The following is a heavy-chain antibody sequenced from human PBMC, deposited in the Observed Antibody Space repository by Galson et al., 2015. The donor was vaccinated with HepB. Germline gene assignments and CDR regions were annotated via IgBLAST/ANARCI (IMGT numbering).Heavy chain of an antibody. Sequence: SLRLSCAASGFTFSNYGMHWVRQAPGKGLEWVAVIWYDGSSKYYADSVQGRFTISRDNSKNTLYLQMNGLRAEDTAIYYCAKEVNISTWFPFDNWGQGTLVTVSS. CDR3: AKEVNISTWFPFDN. V-gene: IGHV3-33*06. J-gene: IGHJ4*02. CDR2: IWYDGSSK. CDR1: GFTFSNYG. D-gene: IGHD6-13*01.